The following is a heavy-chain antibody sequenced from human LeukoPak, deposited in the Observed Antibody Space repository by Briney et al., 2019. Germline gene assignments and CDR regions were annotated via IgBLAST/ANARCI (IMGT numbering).Heavy chain of an antibody. J-gene: IGHJ3*01. V-gene: IGHV3-7*01. CDR1: GFTFSSYW. Sequence: GVLRLSCAASGFTFSSYWMTWVRQAPGKELEWVANIKLDVSETYYVDSVRGRFTISRDNTKNSLYLQMDSLRAEDTAVYYCARKGNAFDFWGQGTMVTVSS. D-gene: IGHD3-10*01. CDR2: IKLDVSET. CDR3: ARKGNAFDF.